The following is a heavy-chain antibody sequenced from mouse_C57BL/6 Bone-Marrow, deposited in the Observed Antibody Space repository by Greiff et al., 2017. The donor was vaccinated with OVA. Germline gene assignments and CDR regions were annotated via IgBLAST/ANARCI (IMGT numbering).Heavy chain of an antibody. J-gene: IGHJ3*01. CDR2: IDPSDSYT. V-gene: IGHV1-50*01. D-gene: IGHD1-1*01. Sequence: VQLQQPGAELVKPGASVKLSCKASGYTFTSYWMQWVKQRPGQGLEWIGEIDPSDSYTNYNQKFKGKATLTVDTSSSTAYMQPSSLTSEDSAVYYCATYYYGSSSAWFAYWGQGTLVTVSA. CDR1: GYTFTSYW. CDR3: ATYYYGSSSAWFAY.